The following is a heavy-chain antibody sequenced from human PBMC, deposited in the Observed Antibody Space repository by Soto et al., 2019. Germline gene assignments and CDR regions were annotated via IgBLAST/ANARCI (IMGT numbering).Heavy chain of an antibody. Sequence: VGSMSLLSASSGGTFRDYCRILVSTAHGKGLEWVSAISGSGGSTYYADSVKGRFTISRDNSKNTLYLQMNSLRAEDTAVYYCAKSLRATGVYYYGMDVWGQGTTVTVSS. CDR2: ISGSGGST. V-gene: IGHV3-23*01. CDR1: GGTFRDYC. J-gene: IGHJ6*02. D-gene: IGHD5-12*01. CDR3: AKSLRATGVYYYGMDV.